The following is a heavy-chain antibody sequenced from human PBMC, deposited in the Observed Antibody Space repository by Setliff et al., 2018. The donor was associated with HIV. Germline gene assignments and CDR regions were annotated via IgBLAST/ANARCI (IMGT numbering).Heavy chain of an antibody. Sequence: SETLSLTCAVSGDSLSSYYWIWIRQSPGEGLAWSGEINQDANTNYNPSLKGRVTLSLDSSKNHLTLKLTSVSAADTGLYYCARGRRLFGSGRAYYWGQGSLVTVSS. CDR1: GDSLSSYY. V-gene: IGHV4-34*01. CDR2: INQDANT. D-gene: IGHD3-10*01. CDR3: ARGRRLFGSGRAYY. J-gene: IGHJ4*02.